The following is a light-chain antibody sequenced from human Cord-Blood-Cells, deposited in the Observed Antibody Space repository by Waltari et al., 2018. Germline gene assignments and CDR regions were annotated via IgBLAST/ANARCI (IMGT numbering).Light chain of an antibody. Sequence: QSALTQPRSVSGSPGQSVTISCTGTSSDVGGYSYVSWYQQHPGKAPKLMIYDVSKRPSGVPDRFSGSKSGNTASLTISGLQAEDEADYYCCSYAGSYTFAYVFGTGTKVTVL. CDR2: DVS. J-gene: IGLJ1*01. CDR3: CSYAGSYTFAYV. CDR1: SSDVGGYSY. V-gene: IGLV2-11*01.